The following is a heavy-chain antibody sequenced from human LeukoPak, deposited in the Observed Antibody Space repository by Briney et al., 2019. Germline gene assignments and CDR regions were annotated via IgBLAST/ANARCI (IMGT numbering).Heavy chain of an antibody. J-gene: IGHJ4*02. CDR2: IYYSGST. CDR3: AGKEGYGSGSYYNY. CDR1: GGSFSGYY. Sequence: PSETLSLTCAVYGGSFSGYYWSWIRQPPGKGLELIGYIYYSGSTNYNPSLKSRVTISVDTSKNQFSLKLSSVTAADTAVYYCAGKEGYGSGSYYNYWGQGTLVTVSS. D-gene: IGHD3-10*01. V-gene: IGHV4-59*01.